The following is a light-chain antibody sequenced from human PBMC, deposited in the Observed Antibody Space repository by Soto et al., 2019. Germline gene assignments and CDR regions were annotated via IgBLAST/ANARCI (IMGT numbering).Light chain of an antibody. V-gene: IGKV3-20*01. J-gene: IGKJ5*01. CDR1: QSVSSSY. CDR2: GAS. Sequence: EIVLTQSPGTLSLSPGERATLSCRASQSVSSSYLAWYQQKPGQAPRLLIYGASSRAAGIPARFSGSGFGTEFTLTVSRLEPEDFAVFYCQHYDSLPITFGQGTRLEIK. CDR3: QHYDSLPIT.